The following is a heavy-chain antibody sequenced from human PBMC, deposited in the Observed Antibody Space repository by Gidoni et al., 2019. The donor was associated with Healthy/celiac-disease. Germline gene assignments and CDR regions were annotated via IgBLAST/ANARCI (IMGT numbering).Heavy chain of an antibody. J-gene: IGHJ6*02. CDR3: ARDGFSLVVVPAAITLGLDV. Sequence: EVQLVESGGGLVKPGGSLRLSCAASGFTFSSYRMTWVRQAPGKGLEWVSSISSSSSYIYYADSVKGRFTISRDNTKNSLYLQMNSLRAEDTAVYYCARDGFSLVVVPAAITLGLDVWGQGTTVTVSS. V-gene: IGHV3-21*01. D-gene: IGHD2-2*02. CDR1: GFTFSSYR. CDR2: ISSSSSYI.